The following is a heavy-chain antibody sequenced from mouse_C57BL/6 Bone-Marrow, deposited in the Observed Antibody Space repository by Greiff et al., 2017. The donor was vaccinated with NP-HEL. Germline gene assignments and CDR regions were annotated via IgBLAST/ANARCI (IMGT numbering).Heavy chain of an antibody. CDR1: GYTFTSYG. CDR3: ARRRIYYYGSSWFAY. Sequence: QVQLQQSGAELARPGASVKLSCKASGYTFTSYGISWVKQRTGQGLEWIGELYPRSGNTYYNEKFKGKATLTADKSSSTAYMELRSLTSEDSAVYFCARRRIYYYGSSWFAYWGQGTLVTVSA. CDR2: LYPRSGNT. J-gene: IGHJ3*01. D-gene: IGHD1-1*01. V-gene: IGHV1-81*01.